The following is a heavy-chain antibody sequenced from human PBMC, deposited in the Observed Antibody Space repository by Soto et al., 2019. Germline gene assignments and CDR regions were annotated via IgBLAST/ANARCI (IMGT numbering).Heavy chain of an antibody. CDR2: INSDGSST. CDR3: VRYAAAAVGDY. CDR1: GFTFSTYW. Sequence: EVQLVESGGGLVQPGGSLRLSCAASGFTFSTYWMHWVRQAPGKGLVWVSRINSDGSSTCYADSVKGRFTISRDNAKNMLHLQMNSLRVEDTAVYYCVRYAAAAVGDYWGQGTPVTVSS. V-gene: IGHV3-74*01. D-gene: IGHD2-2*01. J-gene: IGHJ4*02.